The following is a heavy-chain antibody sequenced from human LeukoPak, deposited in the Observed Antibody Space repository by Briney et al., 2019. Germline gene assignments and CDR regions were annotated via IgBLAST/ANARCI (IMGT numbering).Heavy chain of an antibody. CDR1: GFTFNSYG. CDR3: ARVIGSYGDSAY. D-gene: IGHD3-16*01. J-gene: IGHJ4*02. V-gene: IGHV3-33*01. Sequence: GGSLRLSCATSGFTFNSYGFHWVRQAPGKGLEWMADIWYDGSNKYYADSVKGRFTISRDNSKNSLCLQMDSLRAEDTAVYYCARVIGSYGDSAYWGQGTLVTVSS. CDR2: IWYDGSNK.